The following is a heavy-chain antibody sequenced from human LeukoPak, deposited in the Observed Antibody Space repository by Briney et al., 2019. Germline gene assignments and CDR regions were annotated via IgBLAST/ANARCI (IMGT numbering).Heavy chain of an antibody. CDR3: AGGRDTAVAGPGGYFDY. CDR1: GFTFTDYH. CDR2: ISPGGGSK. J-gene: IGHJ4*02. Sequence: GGSLRLSCAAFGFTFTDYHMSWIRQAPGKGLECVSYISPGGGSKYFADSVKGRFTISRDNAKNSLYLQMNRLTAEDTAVYYCAGGRDTAVAGPGGYFDYWAQGTLVTVSS. V-gene: IGHV3-11*01. D-gene: IGHD6-19*01.